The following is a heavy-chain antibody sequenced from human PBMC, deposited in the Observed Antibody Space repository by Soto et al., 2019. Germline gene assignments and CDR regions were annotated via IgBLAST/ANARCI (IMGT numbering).Heavy chain of an antibody. D-gene: IGHD6-6*01. CDR1: GFSFSSYA. V-gene: IGHV3-23*01. CDR3: ARESIAARNAFDI. J-gene: IGHJ3*02. CDR2: IIYTGGST. Sequence: GGSLRLSCAASGFSFSSYAMSWVRQAPGKGLEWVSAIIYTGGSTYYADSVKGRFTISGHFSKNALYLQMNSLRAEYTAVFYCARESIAARNAFDIWGQGTMVTVSS.